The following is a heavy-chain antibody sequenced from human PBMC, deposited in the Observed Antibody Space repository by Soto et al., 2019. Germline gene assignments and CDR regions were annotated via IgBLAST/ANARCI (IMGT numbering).Heavy chain of an antibody. J-gene: IGHJ4*02. CDR2: IYYSGST. CDR1: GGSISSYY. Sequence: SETLSLTCTVSGGSISSYYWSWIRQPPGKGLEWIGYIYYSGSTNYNPSLKSRVTISVDTSKNQFSLKLSSVTAADTAVYYCARRTRGDCFDYWGQGTLVTVSS. CDR3: ARRTRGDCFDY. D-gene: IGHD2-21*02. V-gene: IGHV4-59*01.